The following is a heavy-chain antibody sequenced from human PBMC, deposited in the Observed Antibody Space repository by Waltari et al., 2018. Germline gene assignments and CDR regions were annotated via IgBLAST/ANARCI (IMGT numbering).Heavy chain of an antibody. J-gene: IGHJ6*02. Sequence: QMQLVQSGPEVKKPGTSVKVSCTASGFTFTSSAMQWVRQPRGQRLEWIGWIVVGSGNTNYAQKFQERVTITRDMSTSTAYMELSSLRSEDTAVYYCAAPHGSGSPYYYGMDVWGQGTTVTVSS. D-gene: IGHD3-10*01. CDR2: IVVGSGNT. CDR3: AAPHGSGSPYYYGMDV. CDR1: GFTFTSSA. V-gene: IGHV1-58*02.